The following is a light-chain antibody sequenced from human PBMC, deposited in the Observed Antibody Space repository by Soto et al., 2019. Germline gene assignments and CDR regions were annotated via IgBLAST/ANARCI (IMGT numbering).Light chain of an antibody. Sequence: DIQMTQSPSSLSASVGDRVTITCQASQDISNYLNWYQQKPGKAPKLLFYDASNLETGVPSRFSGSGSGTDFTFTISSLQPEDIATYYCQQYDNLPRVTFGGGTKVEIK. V-gene: IGKV1-33*01. CDR3: QQYDNLPRVT. J-gene: IGKJ4*01. CDR2: DAS. CDR1: QDISNY.